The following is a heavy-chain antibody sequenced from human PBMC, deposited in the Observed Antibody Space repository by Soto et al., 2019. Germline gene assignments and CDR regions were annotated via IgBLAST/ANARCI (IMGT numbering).Heavy chain of an antibody. J-gene: IGHJ4*02. Sequence: ASVKVSCKASGYTFTGYYMHWVRQAPGQGLEWMGWINPNSGGTNYAQKFQGRVTMTRDTSISTAYMELSRLRSDDTAVYYCARDYYDSSGYFHYYFDYWGQGTLVTVSS. CDR2: INPNSGGT. CDR1: GYTFTGYY. V-gene: IGHV1-2*02. CDR3: ARDYYDSSGYFHYYFDY. D-gene: IGHD3-22*01.